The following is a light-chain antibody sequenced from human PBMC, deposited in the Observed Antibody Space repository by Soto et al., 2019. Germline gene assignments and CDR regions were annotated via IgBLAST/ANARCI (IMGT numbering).Light chain of an antibody. CDR1: QSVSSN. CDR3: QAYNKWPRR. CDR2: DAS. V-gene: IGKV3-15*01. J-gene: IGKJ1*01. Sequence: IMITQSPAALAVSPGERVTLSCRASQSVSSNLVWYHQKPGQAPRLLIYDASTRATGIPARYSGSGSGTEFNFTISCLQSEDFAVYFCQAYNKWPRRFRQGTKVDIK.